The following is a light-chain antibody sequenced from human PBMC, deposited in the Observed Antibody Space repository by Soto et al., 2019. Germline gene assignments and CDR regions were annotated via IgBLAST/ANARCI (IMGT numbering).Light chain of an antibody. CDR2: AAS. CDR1: QSISSY. CDR3: QQYNSYPYT. Sequence: EIKLTQSPASLSSSVGDRVTLTCRASQSISSYLNWYQQKPGKAPKLLIYAASSLQSGVPSRFSGSGSGTEFTLTISSLQPDDFATYYCQQYNSYPYTLGQGTKVDNK. V-gene: IGKV1-39*01. J-gene: IGKJ2*01.